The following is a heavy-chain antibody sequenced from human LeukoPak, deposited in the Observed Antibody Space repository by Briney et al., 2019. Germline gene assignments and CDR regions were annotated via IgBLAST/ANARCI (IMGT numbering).Heavy chain of an antibody. V-gene: IGHV4-30-4*01. CDR1: GGSISSRAYY. D-gene: IGHD6-13*01. CDR3: ARGDSSSWYFDY. CDR2: IYYSGST. J-gene: IGHJ4*02. Sequence: PSETLSLTCTVSGGSISSRAYYWSWLRQPPGKGLEWTGYIYYSGSTYYNPSLKSRVTISVDTSKNQFSLKLSSVTAADTAVYYCARGDSSSWYFDYWGQGTLVTVSS.